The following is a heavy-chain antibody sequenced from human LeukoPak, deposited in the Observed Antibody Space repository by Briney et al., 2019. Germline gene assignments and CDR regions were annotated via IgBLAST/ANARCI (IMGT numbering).Heavy chain of an antibody. CDR1: GFTFSSYA. Sequence: GSLRLSCAASGFTFSSYAMHWVRQAPGKGLEYVSAISSNGGSTYYANSVKGRFTISRDNSKSTLYLQMGSLRAEDMAVYYCARENYYFDYWGQGTLVTVSS. J-gene: IGHJ4*02. V-gene: IGHV3-64*01. CDR2: ISSNGGST. CDR3: ARENYYFDY.